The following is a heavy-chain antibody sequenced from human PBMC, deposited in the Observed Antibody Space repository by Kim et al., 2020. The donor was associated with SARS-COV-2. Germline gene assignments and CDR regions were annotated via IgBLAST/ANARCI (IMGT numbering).Heavy chain of an antibody. J-gene: IGHJ4*02. D-gene: IGHD4-17*01. CDR3: ARDRLGGDGLLDY. CDR1: GFTFSSYG. V-gene: IGHV3-33*01. Sequence: GGSLRLSCAAPGFTFSSYGMHWVRQAPGKGLEWVAVIWYDGSNKYYADSVKGRFTISRDNSKNTLYLQMNSLRAEDTAVYYCARDRLGGDGLLDYWGQGTLVTVSS. CDR2: IWYDGSNK.